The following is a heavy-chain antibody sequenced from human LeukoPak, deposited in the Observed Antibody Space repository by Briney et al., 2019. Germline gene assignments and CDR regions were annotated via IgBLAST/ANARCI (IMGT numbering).Heavy chain of an antibody. Sequence: GGSLRLSCAASEFPFSSYRMSGVRQAPGKGLEWVSGISGSGGSTYYADSVKGRFTISRDNSKNTLYLQMHSLRAEDTAVYYCAKDRHDIVVVPAAILGYWGQGTLVTVSS. CDR2: ISGSGGST. CDR3: AKDRHDIVVVPAAILGY. J-gene: IGHJ4*02. V-gene: IGHV3-23*01. CDR1: EFPFSSYR. D-gene: IGHD2-2*01.